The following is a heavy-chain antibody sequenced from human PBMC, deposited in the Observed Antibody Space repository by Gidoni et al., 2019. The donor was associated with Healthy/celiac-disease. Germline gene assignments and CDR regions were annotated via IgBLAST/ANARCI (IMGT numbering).Heavy chain of an antibody. Sequence: QVQLVESGGGVVQPGGSLRLSCAASGFTFSSYGMHWVRQAPGKGLAWVAFIRYDGSNKYYADSVKGRFTISRDNSKNTLYLQMNSLRAEDTAVYYCAKVLRVVVVIAPLDDWGQGTLVTVSS. CDR1: GFTFSSYG. D-gene: IGHD2-21*01. CDR2: IRYDGSNK. J-gene: IGHJ4*02. CDR3: AKVLRVVVVIAPLDD. V-gene: IGHV3-30*02.